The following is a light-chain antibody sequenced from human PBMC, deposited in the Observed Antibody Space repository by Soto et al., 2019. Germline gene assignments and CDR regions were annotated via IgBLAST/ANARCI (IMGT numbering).Light chain of an antibody. V-gene: IGKV3-11*01. CDR1: QSVTTF. J-gene: IGKJ1*01. CDR3: QQRSSWWT. Sequence: EIVLPQSPATLSLSPGERATLSCRASQSVTTFLAWYQQKSGQAPRLLISDASNRATGIPARFSGSGSGTDFTPTISSLEPEDSAVYYCQQRSSWWTFGQGTRVEIK. CDR2: DAS.